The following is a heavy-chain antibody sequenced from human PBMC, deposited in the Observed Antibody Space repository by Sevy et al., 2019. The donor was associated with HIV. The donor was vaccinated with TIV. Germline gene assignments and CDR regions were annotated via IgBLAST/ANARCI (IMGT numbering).Heavy chain of an antibody. CDR1: GFIFSTYP. Sequence: GGSLRLSCAASGFIFSTYPMTWVRQAPGKGLEWISGISGSGGSTYYEDSLKGRFTNFRDNSKSTVHLQMNSLRAEDTAVYYCAKGDRTFYGLDVWGQGTTVTVSS. CDR3: AKGDRTFYGLDV. CDR2: ISGSGGST. V-gene: IGHV3-23*01. J-gene: IGHJ6*02. D-gene: IGHD2-15*01.